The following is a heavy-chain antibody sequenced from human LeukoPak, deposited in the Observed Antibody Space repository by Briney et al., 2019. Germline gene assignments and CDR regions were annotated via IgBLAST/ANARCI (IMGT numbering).Heavy chain of an antibody. CDR2: ISGSGDST. D-gene: IGHD5-18*01. CDR3: ARTGVDTAMSLDF. Sequence: GGSLRLSCAASGFTFSSYAMSWVRQAPGKGLEWVSGISGSGDSTYYTDSVKGRFTISRDNSKNTLYLQMNSLRAEDTAVYYCARTGVDTAMSLDFWGQGTLVTVSS. V-gene: IGHV3-23*01. J-gene: IGHJ4*02. CDR1: GFTFSSYA.